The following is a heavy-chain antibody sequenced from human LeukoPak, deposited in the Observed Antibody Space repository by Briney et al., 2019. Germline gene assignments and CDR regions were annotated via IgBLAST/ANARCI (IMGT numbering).Heavy chain of an antibody. CDR2: IYPGDSDT. V-gene: IGHV5-51*01. CDR1: GYSFTSYW. CDR3: ARQAYYDYVWGSPPDV. D-gene: IGHD3-16*01. Sequence: GESLKISCKGSGYSFTSYWIGWVRQMPGKGLEWMGIIYPGDSDTRYSPSFQGQVTISADKSISPAYLQWSSLKASDTAMYYCARQAYYDYVWGSPPDVWGQGTTVTVSS. J-gene: IGHJ6*02.